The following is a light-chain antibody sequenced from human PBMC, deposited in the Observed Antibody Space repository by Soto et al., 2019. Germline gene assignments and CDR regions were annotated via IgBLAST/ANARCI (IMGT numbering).Light chain of an antibody. Sequence: EVVMTQSPATLSVTRWEIATLSCRASQSVSGRLVWYQQRPGQAPRLLIYDASTRATGIPARFSGSGSGTDFTLTISSLQSEDFAVYYCQQYNNWPWTSGQGTKV. J-gene: IGKJ1*01. CDR2: DAS. CDR3: QQYNNWPWT. V-gene: IGKV3-15*01. CDR1: QSVSGR.